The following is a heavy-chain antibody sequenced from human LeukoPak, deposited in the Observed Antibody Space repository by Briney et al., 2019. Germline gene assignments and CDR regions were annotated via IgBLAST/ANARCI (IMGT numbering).Heavy chain of an antibody. Sequence: PSETLSLTCTVSGRSISSYYWSWIRQPAGKGLEWIGRIYISGSTNYNPSLKSRVTISIDKSKNQFSLKLSSVTAADTAVYYCARDWSYDRSFDIWGQGTMVTVSS. CDR1: GRSISSYY. CDR2: IYISGST. D-gene: IGHD3-10*01. CDR3: ARDWSYDRSFDI. J-gene: IGHJ3*02. V-gene: IGHV4-4*07.